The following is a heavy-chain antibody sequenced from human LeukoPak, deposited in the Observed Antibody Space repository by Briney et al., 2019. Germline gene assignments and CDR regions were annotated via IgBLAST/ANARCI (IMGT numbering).Heavy chain of an antibody. V-gene: IGHV1-8*01. CDR1: GYTFTSYD. J-gene: IGHJ3*02. CDR2: MNPNSGNT. Sequence: ASVKVSCKASGYTFTSYDINWVRQATGQGLEWMGWMNPNSGNTGYAQKFQGRVTMTRNTSISTAYMELSSLRSEDTAVYYCATRLRVVRGVIGAFDIWGQGTMVTVSS. D-gene: IGHD3-10*01. CDR3: ATRLRVVRGVIGAFDI.